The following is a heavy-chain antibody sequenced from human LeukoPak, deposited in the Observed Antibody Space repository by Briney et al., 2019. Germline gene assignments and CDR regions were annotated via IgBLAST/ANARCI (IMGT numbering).Heavy chain of an antibody. D-gene: IGHD3-16*01. V-gene: IGHV3-23*01. CDR2: ISGSGVST. CDR3: ARSHRGGYYFDY. Sequence: GGSLRLSCAASGFTFSSSAMSWVRQAPGKGLEWVSAISGSGVSTYYADSVKGRFTISRDNSKNTLCLQTNSLRAEDTAVYYYARSHRGGYYFDYWGQGTLVTVSS. J-gene: IGHJ4*02. CDR1: GFTFSSSA.